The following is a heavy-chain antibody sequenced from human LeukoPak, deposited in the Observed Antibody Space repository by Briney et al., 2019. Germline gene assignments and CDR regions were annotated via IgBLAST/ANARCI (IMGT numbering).Heavy chain of an antibody. CDR1: GGSISGSSYY. D-gene: IGHD3-3*01. J-gene: IGHJ5*02. CDR2: IYYSGST. CDR3: ARSYYDFWSGRSDTINWFDP. V-gene: IGHV4-39*07. Sequence: SETLSLTCTVSGGSISGSSYYWGWIRQPPGKGLEWIGSIYYSGSTYNNPSLKSRVTISVDTSKNQFSLKLSSVTAADTAVYYCARSYYDFWSGRSDTINWFDPWGQGTLVTVSS.